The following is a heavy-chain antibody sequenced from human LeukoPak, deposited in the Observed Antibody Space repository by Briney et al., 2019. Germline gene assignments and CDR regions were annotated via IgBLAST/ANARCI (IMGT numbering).Heavy chain of an antibody. Sequence: ASVKVSCKASGYTFTSYYMHWVRQAPGQGLEWMGIINPSGGSTSYAQKFQGRVTMTRDTSTSTVYMELSSLRSEDTAVYYCARVLGSSGWRSHLRYFDYWGQGTLVTVSS. CDR2: INPSGGST. J-gene: IGHJ4*02. CDR3: ARVLGSSGWRSHLRYFDY. V-gene: IGHV1-46*01. D-gene: IGHD6-19*01. CDR1: GYTFTSYY.